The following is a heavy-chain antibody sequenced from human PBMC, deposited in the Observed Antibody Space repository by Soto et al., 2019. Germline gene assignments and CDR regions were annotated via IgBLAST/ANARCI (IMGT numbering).Heavy chain of an antibody. CDR3: AADPGIAVAGYYYYYGMDV. D-gene: IGHD6-19*01. V-gene: IGHV1-58*01. CDR2: IAVVSCNT. CDR1: GFTFTSSA. Sequence: SVKVSCKASGFTFTSSAVQWVRQSRVQRLEWIGWIAVVSCNTNYAQKFQERVTITSDMSTNTAYMELSSLRSEDTAVYYCAADPGIAVAGYYYYYGMDVWGQGTTVTVSS. J-gene: IGHJ6*02.